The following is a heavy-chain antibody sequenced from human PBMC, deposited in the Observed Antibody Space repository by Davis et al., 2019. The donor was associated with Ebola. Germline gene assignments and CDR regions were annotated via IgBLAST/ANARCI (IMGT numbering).Heavy chain of an antibody. D-gene: IGHD3-16*01. V-gene: IGHV4-59*11. J-gene: IGHJ4*02. CDR2: IHSSGST. CDR3: ARVGGDGSRPLEGLDY. CDR1: GASIRSHY. Sequence: PSETLSLTCTVSGASIRSHYWSWIRQPPGKGLEWIGYIHSSGSTNYSPSLKSRVTISVDTSRNQFSLKLSSVTGADTAVYYCARVGGDGSRPLEGLDYWGQGTLVTVSS.